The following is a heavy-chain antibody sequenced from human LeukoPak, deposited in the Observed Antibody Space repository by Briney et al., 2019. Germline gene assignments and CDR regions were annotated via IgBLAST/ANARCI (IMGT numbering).Heavy chain of an antibody. Sequence: PGGSLRLSCAASGFTFSSYGMHWVRQAPGKGLEWVAVISYDGSNKYYADSVKGRFTISRDNSKNTLYLQMNSLRAEDTAVYYCAKDPTDSTGFWYFDYWGQGTLVTVSS. J-gene: IGHJ4*02. V-gene: IGHV3-30*18. CDR1: GFTFSSYG. CDR2: ISYDGSNK. CDR3: AKDPTDSTGFWYFDY. D-gene: IGHD3-3*01.